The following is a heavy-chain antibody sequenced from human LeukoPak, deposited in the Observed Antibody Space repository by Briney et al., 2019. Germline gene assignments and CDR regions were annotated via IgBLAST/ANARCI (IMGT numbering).Heavy chain of an antibody. D-gene: IGHD1-26*01. CDR1: GGTFSSYT. CDR3: ASNKGSYWEGFDY. J-gene: IGHJ4*02. CDR2: IIPILGIA. Sequence: ASVKVSCKASGGTFSSYTISWVRQAPGQGLEWMGRIIPILGIANYAQKFQSRVTLNADKSTSTAYMELSSLRPEDTAVYYCASNKGSYWEGFDYWGQGTLVTVSS. V-gene: IGHV1-69*02.